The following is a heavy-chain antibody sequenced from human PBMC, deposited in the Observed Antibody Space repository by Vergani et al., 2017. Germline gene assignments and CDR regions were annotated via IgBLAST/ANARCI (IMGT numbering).Heavy chain of an antibody. Sequence: QVQLVESGGGVVQPGRSLRLSCAASGFTFSSYAMHWVRQAPGKGLEWVAVISYDGSNKYYADSVKGRFTISRDNSKNTLYLQMNSLRAEDTAVDYCARDQIVVMVAAIPWYYGMDVWGQGTTVTVSS. V-gene: IGHV3-30*01. CDR1: GFTFSSYA. D-gene: IGHD2-15*01. CDR3: ARDQIVVMVAAIPWYYGMDV. J-gene: IGHJ6*02. CDR2: ISYDGSNK.